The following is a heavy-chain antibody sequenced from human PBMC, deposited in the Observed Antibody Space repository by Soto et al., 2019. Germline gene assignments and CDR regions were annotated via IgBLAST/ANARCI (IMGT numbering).Heavy chain of an antibody. V-gene: IGHV4-34*01. CDR2: INHSGST. D-gene: IGHD6-13*01. CDR1: GGSFSGYY. CDR3: ATWRIAAAGDPAEYLQH. Sequence: PSETLSLTCAVYGGSFSGYYWSWILQPPGKGLEWIGEINHSGSTNYNPSLKSRVTISVDTSKNQFSLKLSSVTAADTAVYYCATWRIAAAGDPAEYLQHWGQGTLVTVSS. J-gene: IGHJ1*01.